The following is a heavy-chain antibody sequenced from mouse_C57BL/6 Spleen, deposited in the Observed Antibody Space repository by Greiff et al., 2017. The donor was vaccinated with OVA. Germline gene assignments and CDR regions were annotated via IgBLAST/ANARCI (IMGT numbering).Heavy chain of an antibody. D-gene: IGHD1-1*01. CDR3: ARSGTTEDY. J-gene: IGHJ2*01. CDR2: ISYDGSN. Sequence: GPGLVKPSQSLSLTCSVTGYSITSGYYWNWIRQFPGNKLEWMGYISYDGSNNYNPSLKNRISITRDTSKNQFFLKLNSVTTEDTATYYCARSGTTEDYWGQGTTLTVSS. CDR1: GYSITSGYY. V-gene: IGHV3-6*01.